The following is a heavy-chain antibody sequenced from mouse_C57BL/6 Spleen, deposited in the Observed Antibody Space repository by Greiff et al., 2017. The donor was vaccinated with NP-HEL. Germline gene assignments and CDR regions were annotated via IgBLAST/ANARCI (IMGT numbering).Heavy chain of an antibody. J-gene: IGHJ3*01. CDR1: GYTFTDYY. Sequence: QVQLKESGAELVRPGASVKLSCKASGYTFTDYYINWVKQRPGQGLEWIARIYPGSGNTYYNEKFKGKATLTAEKSSSTAYMQLSSLTSEDSAVYFCARGGSYGSSSLFAYWGQGTLVTVSA. CDR2: IYPGSGNT. D-gene: IGHD1-1*01. CDR3: ARGGSYGSSSLFAY. V-gene: IGHV1-76*01.